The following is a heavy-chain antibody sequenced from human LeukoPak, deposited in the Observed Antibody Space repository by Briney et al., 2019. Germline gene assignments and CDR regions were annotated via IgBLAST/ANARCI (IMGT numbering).Heavy chain of an antibody. D-gene: IGHD4-17*01. Sequence: SVKVSCKASGGTFSSYAISWVRQAPGQGLEWMGRIIPIFGTANYAQKFQGRVTITTDESTSTAYMELSSLRSEDTAVYYCARDGTRTVTTRRLDPWGQGTLVTVSS. CDR2: IIPIFGTA. J-gene: IGHJ5*02. V-gene: IGHV1-69*05. CDR1: GGTFSSYA. CDR3: ARDGTRTVTTRRLDP.